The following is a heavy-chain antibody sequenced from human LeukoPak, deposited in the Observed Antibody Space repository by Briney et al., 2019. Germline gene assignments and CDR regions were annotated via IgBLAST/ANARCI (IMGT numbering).Heavy chain of an antibody. V-gene: IGHV3-23*01. J-gene: IGHJ4*02. CDR2: ISGPGDRT. D-gene: IGHD3-22*01. CDR1: GFIFKNYA. CDR3: AKASDSSGFLDY. Sequence: GGSLRLSCAASGFIFKNYAMSWVRQAPGKGLEWVSGISGPGDRTYHADSVKGRFTISRDNAKNSLYLQMDSLRAEDTAVYYCAKASDSSGFLDYWGQGTLVTVSS.